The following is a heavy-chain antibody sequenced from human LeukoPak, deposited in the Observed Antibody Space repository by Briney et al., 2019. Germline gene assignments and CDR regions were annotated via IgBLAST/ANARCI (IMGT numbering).Heavy chain of an antibody. CDR2: IIPIFGTA. J-gene: IGHJ4*02. Sequence: SVKVSCKASGGTFSSYAISWVRQAPGQGLEWMGGIIPIFGTANYAQKFQGRVTITADESTSTAYMELSSLRSEDTAVYYCARDLHRGRDQRTVDYWGQGTLVTVSS. CDR3: ARDLHRGRDQRTVDY. V-gene: IGHV1-69*13. D-gene: IGHD1-14*01. CDR1: GGTFSSYA.